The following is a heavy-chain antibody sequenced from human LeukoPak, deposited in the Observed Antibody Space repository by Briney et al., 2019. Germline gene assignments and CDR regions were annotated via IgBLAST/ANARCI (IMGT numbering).Heavy chain of an antibody. V-gene: IGHV1-18*01. J-gene: IGHJ6*03. CDR1: GYTFTSYG. CDR2: ISAYNGNT. Sequence: GASVKVSCKASGYTFTSYGISWVRQAPGQGLEWMGWISAYNGNTNYAQKLQGRVTMTTDTSTSTAYMELRSLRSDDTAVYYCARATRGAANTYYYYYMDVWGKGTTVTVSS. CDR3: ARATRGAANTYYYYYMDV. D-gene: IGHD2-15*01.